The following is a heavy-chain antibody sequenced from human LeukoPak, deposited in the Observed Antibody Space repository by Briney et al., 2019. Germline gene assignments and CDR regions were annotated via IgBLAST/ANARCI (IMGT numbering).Heavy chain of an antibody. D-gene: IGHD7-27*01. Sequence: ASVTVSCKASGYTFTSYDINWVRQATGQGLEWMGWMNPNSGNTGYAQKVQGRVTITRNTSISTAYMELSSLRSEDTAVYYCARGSPEALTGEGFDYWGQGTLVTVSS. CDR3: ARGSPEALTGEGFDY. CDR1: GYTFTSYD. J-gene: IGHJ4*02. V-gene: IGHV1-8*03. CDR2: MNPNSGNT.